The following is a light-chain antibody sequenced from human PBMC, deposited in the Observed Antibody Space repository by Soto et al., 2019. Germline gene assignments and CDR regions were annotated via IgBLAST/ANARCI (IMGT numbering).Light chain of an antibody. J-gene: IGKJ1*01. V-gene: IGKV1-5*03. CDR3: QHYNSYSEA. Sequence: DIQMTQSPSTLSGSVGDRVTITCRASQTISSWLAWHQQKPGKAPKLLIYKASTLKSGVPSRFSGSGPGTEFTLTISSLQPDDFATYYCQHYNSYSEAFGQGTKVDIK. CDR1: QTISSW. CDR2: KAS.